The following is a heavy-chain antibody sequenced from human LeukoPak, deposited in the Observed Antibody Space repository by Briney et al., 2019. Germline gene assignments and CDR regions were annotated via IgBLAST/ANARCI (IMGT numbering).Heavy chain of an antibody. D-gene: IGHD3-10*01. Sequence: SETLSLTCAVSGDSVSNSYWSWLRQPAGKGLEWVGHIYHDGNTNDTLSTQGRLTMARDPSKNPVSLGLTSVTAADTALYYCASDDFYGSGRKSGFFDYWGQGSLVIVSS. CDR2: IYHDGNT. V-gene: IGHV4-4*07. J-gene: IGHJ4*02. CDR3: ASDDFYGSGRKSGFFDY. CDR1: GDSVSNSY.